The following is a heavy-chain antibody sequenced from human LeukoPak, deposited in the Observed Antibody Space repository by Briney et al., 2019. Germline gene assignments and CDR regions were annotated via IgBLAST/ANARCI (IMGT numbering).Heavy chain of an antibody. D-gene: IGHD1-26*01. V-gene: IGHV1-2*04. J-gene: IGHJ4*02. CDR2: INPNSGGT. CDR1: GYTFTGCY. Sequence: ASVKVSCKASGYTFTGCYMHWVRQAPGQGLEWMGWINPNSGGTNYAQKFQGWVTMTRDTSISTAYMELSRLRSDDTAVYYCARGGEVGATPFDYWGQGTLVTVSS. CDR3: ARGGEVGATPFDY.